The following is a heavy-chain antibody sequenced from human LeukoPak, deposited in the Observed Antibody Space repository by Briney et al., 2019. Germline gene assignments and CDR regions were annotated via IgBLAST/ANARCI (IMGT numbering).Heavy chain of an antibody. J-gene: IGHJ5*02. D-gene: IGHD6-6*01. CDR3: ARRLRPPYNWFDP. Sequence: ASVKVSCKGSGYTFTGYYINWVRQAPGQGLEWMGWINPNSGGTNYAQKFQGRVTMTRDTSISTVYVELSGLRSDDTAIYYCARRLRPPYNWFDPWGQGTLVTVSS. V-gene: IGHV1-2*02. CDR1: GYTFTGYY. CDR2: INPNSGGT.